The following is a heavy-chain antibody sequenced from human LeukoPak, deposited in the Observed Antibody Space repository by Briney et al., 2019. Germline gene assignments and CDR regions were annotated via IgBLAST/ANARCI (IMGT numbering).Heavy chain of an antibody. D-gene: IGHD3-3*01. CDR1: GYTFTSYD. J-gene: IGHJ5*02. V-gene: IGHV1-8*03. CDR3: ARGLVTIFGVVVWFDP. Sequence: GASLKVSCKASGYTFTSYDINWVRQATGQGLEWMGWMNPNSGNTGYAQKFQGRVTITRNTSISTAYMELSSLRSEDTAVYYCARGLVTIFGVVVWFDPWGQGTLVTVSS. CDR2: MNPNSGNT.